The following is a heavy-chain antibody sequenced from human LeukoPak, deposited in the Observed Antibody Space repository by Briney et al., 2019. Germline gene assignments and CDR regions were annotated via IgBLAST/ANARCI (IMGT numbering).Heavy chain of an antibody. CDR2: INPNSGGT. Sequence: ASVKVSCKASGYIFTGYYMHWVRQAPGQGLEWMGWINPNSGGTNYAQKFQGRVTMTRDTSISTAYMELSRMRSDDAVVYCGASIAVAGTCWGQGTLVTVSS. D-gene: IGHD6-19*01. CDR3: ASIAVAGTC. CDR1: GYIFTGYY. J-gene: IGHJ4*02. V-gene: IGHV1-2*02.